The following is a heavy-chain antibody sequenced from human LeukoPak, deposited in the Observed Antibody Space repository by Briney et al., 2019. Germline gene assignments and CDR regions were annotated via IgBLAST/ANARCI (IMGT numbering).Heavy chain of an antibody. V-gene: IGHV4-59*08. CDR1: GGSISSYY. CDR2: IYYSGST. Sequence: SETLSLACTVSGGSISSYYWSWIWQPPGKGLEWIGYIYYSGSTNYNPSLKSRVTISVDTSKNQFSLKLSSVTAADTAVYYCARQPSRPPLHYYGMDVWGQGTTVTVSS. J-gene: IGHJ6*02. CDR3: ARQPSRPPLHYYGMDV.